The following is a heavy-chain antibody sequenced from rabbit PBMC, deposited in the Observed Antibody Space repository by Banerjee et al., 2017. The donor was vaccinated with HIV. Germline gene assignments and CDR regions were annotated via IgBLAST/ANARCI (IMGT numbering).Heavy chain of an antibody. J-gene: IGHJ4*01. CDR3: ARGDASGSGYYIRKFKL. D-gene: IGHD1-1*01. CDR2: IYTGDGST. V-gene: IGHV1S45*01. Sequence: QEQLEESGGDLVKPEGSLTLTCTASGFSFTNNYWLCWVRQAPGKGLEWIACIYTGDGSTYYASWAKGRFTISKTSSTTVTLQMTSLTAADTATYFCARGDASGSGYYIRKFKLWGQGTLVTVS. CDR1: GFSFTNNYW.